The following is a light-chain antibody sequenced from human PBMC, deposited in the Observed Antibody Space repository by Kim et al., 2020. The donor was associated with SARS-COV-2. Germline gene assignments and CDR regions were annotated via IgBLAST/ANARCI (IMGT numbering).Light chain of an antibody. CDR1: SSAVGAYNY. Sequence: GPSITISCPGTSSAVGAYNYVSWYQQHPGKAPKVLIYDVIKRPSGISNRFSGSKSGNTASLTISGLQAEDEADYYCSSYTTSSTVLFGGGTQLTVL. V-gene: IGLV2-14*03. CDR2: DVI. CDR3: SSYTTSSTVL. J-gene: IGLJ2*01.